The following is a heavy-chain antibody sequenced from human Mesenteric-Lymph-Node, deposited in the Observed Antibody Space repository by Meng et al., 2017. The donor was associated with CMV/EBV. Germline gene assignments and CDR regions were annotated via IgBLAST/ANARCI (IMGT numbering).Heavy chain of an antibody. V-gene: IGHV3-7*01. CDR3: AREYCSSSNCYPPGVFDI. D-gene: IGHD2-2*01. Sequence: GESLKISCAVSGFTFSSYWMSWVRQAPGKGLEWVANIKQDGSDKYYVDSVKGRFTVSRDNAKSSLFLQMNSLRAEDTAVYYCAREYCSSSNCYPPGVFDIWGQGTMVTVSS. J-gene: IGHJ3*02. CDR1: GFTFSSYW. CDR2: IKQDGSDK.